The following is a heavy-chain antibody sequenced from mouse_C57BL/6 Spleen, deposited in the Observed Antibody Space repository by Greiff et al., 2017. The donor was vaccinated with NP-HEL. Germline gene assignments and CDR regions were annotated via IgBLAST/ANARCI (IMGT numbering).Heavy chain of an antibody. V-gene: IGHV3-1*01. D-gene: IGHD1-1*01. CDR2: ISYSGST. Sequence: EVQGVESGPGMVKPSQSLSLTCTVTGYSITSGYDWHWIRHFPGNKLEWMGYISYSGSTNYNPSLKSRISITHDTSKNHFFLKLNSVTTEDTATYYCAREEITTVGKVYWYFDVWGTGTTVTVSS. J-gene: IGHJ1*03. CDR1: GYSITSGYD. CDR3: AREEITTVGKVYWYFDV.